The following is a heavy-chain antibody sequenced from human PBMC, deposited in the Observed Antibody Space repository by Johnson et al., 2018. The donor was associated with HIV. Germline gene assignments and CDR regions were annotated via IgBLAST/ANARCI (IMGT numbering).Heavy chain of an antibody. CDR2: IDWSGGRT. V-gene: IGHV3-20*04. Sequence: EVQLVESVGGVARPGGSLRLSCAASGFTLDDYGMSWVRQAPGKGLEWVSGIDWSGGRTGYADSVKGRFTISRDNAKKLLYLQMYSLRAEDTAFYYCARRGITIVADAFDIWGQGTMVTVSS. D-gene: IGHD3-10*01. J-gene: IGHJ3*02. CDR3: ARRGITIVADAFDI. CDR1: GFTLDDYG.